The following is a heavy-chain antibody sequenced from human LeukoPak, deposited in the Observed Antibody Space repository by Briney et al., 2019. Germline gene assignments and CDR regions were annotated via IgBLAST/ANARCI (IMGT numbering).Heavy chain of an antibody. CDR3: ARDGNYYDRSGSYFRYYYMDV. V-gene: IGHV3-53*01. Sequence: PGGSLRLSCVASGFIVSSSYMSWARQAPGKGLEWVSVIYSGGTTYYAESVRGRFTTSRDNSKNTLYLQIDSLRVEDTAVYYCARDGNYYDRSGSYFRYYYMDVWGEGTTVTVSS. D-gene: IGHD3-22*01. J-gene: IGHJ6*03. CDR2: IYSGGTT. CDR1: GFIVSSSY.